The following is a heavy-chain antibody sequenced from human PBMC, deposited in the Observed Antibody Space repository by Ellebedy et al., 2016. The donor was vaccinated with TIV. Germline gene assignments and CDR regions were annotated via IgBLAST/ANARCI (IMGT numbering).Heavy chain of an antibody. CDR2: ISFDGSST. CDR3: SRGNKTFNP. D-gene: IGHD2/OR15-2a*01. Sequence: GGSLRLXXAASGFIFNTYGMHWVRQAPGKGLEWVALISFDGSSTNYADSVKGRFTISRDNAKNTLYLQLNSLRAEDTAVYYCSRGNKTFNPWGQGTLVTVSS. CDR1: GFIFNTYG. J-gene: IGHJ5*02. V-gene: IGHV3-33*08.